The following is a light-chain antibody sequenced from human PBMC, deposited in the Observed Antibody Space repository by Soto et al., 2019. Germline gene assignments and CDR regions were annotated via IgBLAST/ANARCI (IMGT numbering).Light chain of an antibody. CDR1: QSVSSN. CDR3: QQYSWPPLT. Sequence: EIVMTQSPATLSVSPGERATLSCRASQSVSSNLAWYQQKPGQAPRLLIYGASTRATGIPARFSGSGSGTEFTLTISSLQSEDLAVYYCQQYSWPPLTFGGGTKVEIK. J-gene: IGKJ4*01. CDR2: GAS. V-gene: IGKV3-15*01.